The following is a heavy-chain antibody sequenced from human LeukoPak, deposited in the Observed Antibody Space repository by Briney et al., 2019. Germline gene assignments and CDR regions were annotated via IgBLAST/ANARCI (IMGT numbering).Heavy chain of an antibody. V-gene: IGHV4-61*02. D-gene: IGHD2-2*01. J-gene: IGHJ4*02. Sequence: TSQTLSLTCTVSGGSMSSGTYYWSWIRQPAGKGLEWIGRIHSSGTTHYNPSLRSRVTLSIDTSKNQFSLKLSSVTAADTAVYYCGRLNLPAVSGAFDYWGQGTLVTVSS. CDR1: GGSMSSGTYY. CDR2: IHSSGTT. CDR3: GRLNLPAVSGAFDY.